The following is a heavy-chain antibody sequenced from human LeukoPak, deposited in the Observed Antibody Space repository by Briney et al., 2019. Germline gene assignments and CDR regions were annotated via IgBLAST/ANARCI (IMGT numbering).Heavy chain of an antibody. CDR2: IAYTGST. V-gene: IGHV4-59*08. Sequence: SETRSLTRTVSGASISSSYWNWIRQPPGRRMEWIGFIAYTGSTTYNPSLKSRVTLALDASKDQFSLTLSSVTAADTAVYYCARQVFGEGDSGYFDSWGQ. CDR1: GASISSSY. J-gene: IGHJ4*02. CDR3: ARQVFGEGDSGYFDS. D-gene: IGHD3-10*01.